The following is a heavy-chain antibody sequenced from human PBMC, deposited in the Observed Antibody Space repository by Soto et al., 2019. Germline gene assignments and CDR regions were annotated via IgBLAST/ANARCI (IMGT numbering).Heavy chain of an antibody. CDR1: GFTFHDYS. D-gene: IGHD5-18*01. J-gene: IGHJ4*02. CDR3: AKDIAGGYSFGFDH. V-gene: IGHV3-43*01. Sequence: EVHLVESGGVVVQPGGSLRLSCAASGFTFHDYSMYWVRQVPGKGLEWVSLISWEGGRTEYADSVKGRFTISRDNSKDSLYLQMNSLRIEDSAVYYCAKDIAGGYSFGFDHWGQGTLVTVSS. CDR2: ISWEGGRT.